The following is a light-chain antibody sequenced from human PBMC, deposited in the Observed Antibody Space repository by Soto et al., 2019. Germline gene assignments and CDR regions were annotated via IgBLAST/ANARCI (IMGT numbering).Light chain of an antibody. CDR2: GAS. CDR1: QSVSSN. CDR3: QQYNYWPPWT. J-gene: IGKJ1*01. Sequence: EIVMTQSPATLSVSPGERATRSCRASQSVSSNLAWYQQKPGQAPRLLIYGASTRATGIPARFSGSGSGTEFTLTISSLQSEDFAVYYCQQYNYWPPWTFGQGTKVEIK. V-gene: IGKV3-15*01.